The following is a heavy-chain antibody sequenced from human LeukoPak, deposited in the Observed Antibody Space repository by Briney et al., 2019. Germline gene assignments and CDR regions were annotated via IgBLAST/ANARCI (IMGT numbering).Heavy chain of an antibody. CDR1: GYTFTSYD. Sequence: ASVKVSCKASGYTFTSYDINWVRQATGQGLEWMGWMNPNSGNTGYAQKFQGRVTMTRDTSISTAYMELSRLRSDDTAIYYCATAFGVVDFDYWGQGTLLTVSS. J-gene: IGHJ4*02. D-gene: IGHD3-3*01. V-gene: IGHV1-8*01. CDR2: MNPNSGNT. CDR3: ATAFGVVDFDY.